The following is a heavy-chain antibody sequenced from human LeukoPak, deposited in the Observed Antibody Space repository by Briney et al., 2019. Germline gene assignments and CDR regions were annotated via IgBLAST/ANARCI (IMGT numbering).Heavy chain of an antibody. CDR1: GYSISSGYY. Sequence: KSSETLSLTCTVSGYSISSGYYWGWVRQPPGKGLEWIGSIYHSGSTYYNPSLKSRVTISVDKSKNQFSLKLSSVTAADTAVYYCARDIASGWYPGYYYYYMDVWGKGTTVTVSS. CDR3: ARDIASGWYPGYYYYYMDV. CDR2: IYHSGST. D-gene: IGHD6-19*01. V-gene: IGHV4-38-2*02. J-gene: IGHJ6*03.